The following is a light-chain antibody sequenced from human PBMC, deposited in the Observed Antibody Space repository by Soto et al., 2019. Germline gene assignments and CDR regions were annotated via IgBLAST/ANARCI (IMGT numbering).Light chain of an antibody. CDR3: SSYTSSSTYV. Sequence: QSVLTQPASVSGSPGQSITISCTGTSSDVGGYNSVSWYQQHPGKAPKLMIYDATNRPSGVSNRFSGSKSGYTASLTISGLQAEDEADYYCSSYTSSSTYVFGTGTKVT. V-gene: IGLV2-14*03. J-gene: IGLJ1*01. CDR2: DAT. CDR1: SSDVGGYNS.